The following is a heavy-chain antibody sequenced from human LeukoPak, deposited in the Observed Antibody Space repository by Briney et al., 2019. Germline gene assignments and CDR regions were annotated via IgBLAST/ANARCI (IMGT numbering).Heavy chain of an antibody. D-gene: IGHD3-10*01. V-gene: IGHV3-30*18. CDR1: GFTFSSYG. J-gene: IGHJ6*03. Sequence: PGRSLRLSCAASGFTFSSYGMHWVRQAPGKGLEWVAVISYDGSNKYYADSVKGRFTISRDNSKNTLYLQMNSLRAEDTALYYCAKGAGFDLDYYYYMDVWGKGTTVTVSS. CDR2: ISYDGSNK. CDR3: AKGAGFDLDYYYYMDV.